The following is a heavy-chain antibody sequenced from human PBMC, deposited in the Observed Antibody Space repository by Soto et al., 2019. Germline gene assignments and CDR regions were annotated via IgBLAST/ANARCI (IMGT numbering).Heavy chain of an antibody. D-gene: IGHD5-18*01. J-gene: IGHJ4*02. CDR1: GTSISTGNW. V-gene: IGHV4-4*02. CDR2: IHHTGRT. CDR3: ARNGAYSMDY. Sequence: QVQLQESGPGLVEPSETLSLTCAVSGTSISTGNWWSWVRQPPGKGLEWIGEIHHTGRTTYNPSLKSRVTMSADKSKNQVSLKLTSVTATDTAIYYCARNGAYSMDYWGQGILVAVSS.